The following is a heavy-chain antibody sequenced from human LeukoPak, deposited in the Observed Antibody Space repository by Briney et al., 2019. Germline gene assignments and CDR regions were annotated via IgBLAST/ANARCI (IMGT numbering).Heavy chain of an antibody. V-gene: IGHV4-39*01. J-gene: IGHJ4*02. D-gene: IGHD3-3*01. CDR1: GGSISSSSYY. CDR2: IYYSGST. CDR3: ARTRVVTIFGVVIDYFDY. Sequence: PSETLSLTCTVSGGSISSSSYYWGWIRQPPGKGLEWIGSIYYSGSTYYNPSLKSRVTISVDTSKNQFSLKLSSVTAADTAVYYCARTRVVTIFGVVIDYFDYWGQGTLVTVSS.